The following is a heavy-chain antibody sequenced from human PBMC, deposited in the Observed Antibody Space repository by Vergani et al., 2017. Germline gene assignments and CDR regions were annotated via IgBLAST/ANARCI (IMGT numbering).Heavy chain of an antibody. J-gene: IGHJ4*02. CDR2: IYYSGCT. D-gene: IGHD6-13*01. CDR3: ARDRWSSSWYYFDY. Sequence: QVQLQESGPGLVKPSQTLSLTCTVSGGSISSGGYYWGWIRQHPGKGLEWIGYIYYSGCTYYNPSLKIRVTISVATSKNQFSLKLRSVTAADTAVYYCARDRWSSSWYYFDYWGQGTLVTVSS. CDR1: GGSISSGGYY. V-gene: IGHV4-31*03.